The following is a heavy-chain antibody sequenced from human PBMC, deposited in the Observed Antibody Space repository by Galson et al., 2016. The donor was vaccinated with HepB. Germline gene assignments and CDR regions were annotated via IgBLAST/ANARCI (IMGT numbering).Heavy chain of an antibody. CDR3: ARRLRKDLWSGYFLDN. Sequence: SETLSLTCTVSGAPIDNSYWSWIRQPPGKGLEWIGYVYHSGTTSYSPSLTGRVSISLDVSKTQIFLNLTSVTVADTAVYYCARRLRKDLWSGYFLDNWGRGTLSPS. D-gene: IGHD3-3*01. V-gene: IGHV4-59*01. CDR2: VYHSGTT. CDR1: GAPIDNSY. J-gene: IGHJ4*02.